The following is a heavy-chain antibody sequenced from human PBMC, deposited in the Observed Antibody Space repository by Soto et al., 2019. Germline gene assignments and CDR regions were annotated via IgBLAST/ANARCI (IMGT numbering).Heavy chain of an antibody. D-gene: IGHD6-13*01. CDR1: GFTFSSYS. V-gene: IGHV3-30*18. CDR2: ITYDGSYI. Sequence: GGSLRLSCAASGFTFSSYSMNWVRQAPGKGLEWVAAITYDGSYIYYADSVKGRFTISRDNAKNTLYLQMNSLRAEDTAVYYCAKAPQMAAVFDYWGQGTLVTVSS. CDR3: AKAPQMAAVFDY. J-gene: IGHJ4*02.